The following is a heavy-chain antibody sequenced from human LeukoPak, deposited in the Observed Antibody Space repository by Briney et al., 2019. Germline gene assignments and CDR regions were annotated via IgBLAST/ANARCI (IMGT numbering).Heavy chain of an antibody. CDR1: GGSISGYY. D-gene: IGHD1-26*01. J-gene: IGHJ4*02. Sequence: SETLSLTCTVSGGSISGYYWSWIRQPAGKGLEWIGRIYSSGTTNYGPSLKSRVTMSVDTSKNQLSLKLSSVTAADTAVYYCARQIVGANDYWGQGTLVTVSS. CDR2: IYSSGTT. CDR3: ARQIVGANDY. V-gene: IGHV4-4*07.